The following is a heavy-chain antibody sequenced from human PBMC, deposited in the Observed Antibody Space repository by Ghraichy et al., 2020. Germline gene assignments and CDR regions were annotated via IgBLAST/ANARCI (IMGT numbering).Heavy chain of an antibody. D-gene: IGHD3-22*01. CDR3: ARAGYTYYDRSGYLGY. Sequence: GGSLRLSCAASGFSLVRYWMTWVRQAQGKGRGWVANIKKDEREKNSWDSVKGRFTLSRDKAKNSLYLKMSSLRAADTAVYYCARAGYTYYDRSGYLGYWGQGTLVTVSS. CDR2: IKKDEREK. J-gene: IGHJ4*02. V-gene: IGHV3-7*01. CDR1: GFSLVRYW.